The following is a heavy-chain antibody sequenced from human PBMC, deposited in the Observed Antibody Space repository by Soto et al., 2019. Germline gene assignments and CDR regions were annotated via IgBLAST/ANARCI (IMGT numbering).Heavy chain of an antibody. Sequence: GGSLRLSCAASGITFSNYVMGWVRQAPGKGLEWVSAISSSGDNTYYADSVKGRFTISRDNSKNTLYLQMNSLRAEDTAIYYCAKGAYYDFWSGYSAFDYWGQGTLVTVSS. J-gene: IGHJ4*02. V-gene: IGHV3-23*01. D-gene: IGHD3-3*01. CDR1: GITFSNYV. CDR3: AKGAYYDFWSGYSAFDY. CDR2: ISSSGDNT.